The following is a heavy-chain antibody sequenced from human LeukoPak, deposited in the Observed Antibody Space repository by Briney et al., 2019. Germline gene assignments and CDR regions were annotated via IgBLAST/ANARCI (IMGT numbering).Heavy chain of an antibody. CDR1: GFTFSSYS. V-gene: IGHV3-23*01. CDR2: ITGSGGRT. J-gene: IGHJ4*02. Sequence: GGSLRLSCVASGFTFSSYSMNWVRQAPGKGLEWVSAITGSGGRTYYADSVKGRFTISRDNSKNTLYLQMNSLRTEDTAVYYCARGSGYSYGFTGRERTKSRLDYWGQGTLVTVSS. D-gene: IGHD5-18*01. CDR3: ARGSGYSYGFTGRERTKSRLDY.